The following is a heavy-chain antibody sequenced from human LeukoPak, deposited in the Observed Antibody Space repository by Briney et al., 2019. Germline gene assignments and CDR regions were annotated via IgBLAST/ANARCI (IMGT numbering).Heavy chain of an antibody. D-gene: IGHD6-19*01. Sequence: GESLRISCEGSGYTFTNYWITWVRQVPGKGLEWMGMIDPRDSYTDYSPSLQGHVTISANKSISTAYLQWSSLRASDTAMYYCARQWGSGWYYFDYWGQGTLVTVSS. CDR1: GYTFTNYW. CDR3: ARQWGSGWYYFDY. J-gene: IGHJ4*02. CDR2: IDPRDSYT. V-gene: IGHV5-10-1*01.